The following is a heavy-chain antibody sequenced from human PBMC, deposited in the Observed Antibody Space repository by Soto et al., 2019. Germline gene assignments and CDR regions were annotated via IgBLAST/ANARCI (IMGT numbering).Heavy chain of an antibody. D-gene: IGHD2-21*02. J-gene: IGHJ4*02. CDR3: ARAGALGKAYCGGDCPFDY. CDR1: GFTFRSYS. Sequence: LRLSCAASGFTFRSYSMNWVRQAPGKGLEWVSSISSSSSYIYYADSVKGRFTISRDNAKNSLYLQMNSLRAEDTAVYYCARAGALGKAYCGGDCPFDYWGQGTLVTVSS. V-gene: IGHV3-21*01. CDR2: ISSSSSYI.